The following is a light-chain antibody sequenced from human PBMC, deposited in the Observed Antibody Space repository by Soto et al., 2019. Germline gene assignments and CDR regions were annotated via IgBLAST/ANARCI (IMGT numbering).Light chain of an antibody. Sequence: DIQMTQSPSTLSASVGDRVTITCRASQSVTNWLAWYQQKPGQAPNLLIYDASRLQSGIPSRLSGSGSGTEFTLTISSLQPDDFATYYCHQYTTYPYTFGQGTKLEIK. CDR1: QSVTNW. J-gene: IGKJ2*01. V-gene: IGKV1-5*01. CDR3: HQYTTYPYT. CDR2: DAS.